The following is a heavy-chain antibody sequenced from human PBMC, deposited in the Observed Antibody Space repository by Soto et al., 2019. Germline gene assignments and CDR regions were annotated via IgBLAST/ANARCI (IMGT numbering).Heavy chain of an antibody. Sequence: SETLSLTCTVSGGSISSYYWSWIRQPPGKGLEWIVYIYYSGSTNYNPSFKSRVTISVDTSKNQFSLKLSSVTAADTAVYYCARDLYDYVWGSYRPWAFDIWGQGTMVTVSS. CDR2: IYYSGST. V-gene: IGHV4-59*01. CDR1: GGSISSYY. CDR3: ARDLYDYVWGSYRPWAFDI. J-gene: IGHJ3*02. D-gene: IGHD3-16*02.